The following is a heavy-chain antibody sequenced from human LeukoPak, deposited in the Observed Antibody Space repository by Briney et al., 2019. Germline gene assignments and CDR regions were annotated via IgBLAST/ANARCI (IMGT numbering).Heavy chain of an antibody. CDR3: ARAPGLGSGSAFDS. J-gene: IGHJ4*02. V-gene: IGHV3-30-3*01. Sequence: GGSLRLSCAASGFTFSSFAMPWVRQAPGKGLEWVAVISYDGSNKYYADSVKGRFTISRDNVKNTLYLRMNSLRPEDTAVYYCARAPGLGSGSAFDSWGQGTLVTVSS. D-gene: IGHD3-10*01. CDR2: ISYDGSNK. CDR1: GFTFSSFA.